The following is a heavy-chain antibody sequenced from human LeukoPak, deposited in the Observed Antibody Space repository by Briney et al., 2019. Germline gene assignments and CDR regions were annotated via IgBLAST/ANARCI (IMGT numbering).Heavy chain of an antibody. CDR2: ISGSGGST. Sequence: QSGGSLRLSCAASGFTLSTYAMSWVRQAPGKGLEWVSAISGSGGSTYYADSVKGRFTISRDNSKNTLYLQMNSLRAEDTAVYYCAKDSTGFPELPDYWGQGTLVTVSS. CDR1: GFTLSTYA. J-gene: IGHJ4*02. V-gene: IGHV3-23*01. D-gene: IGHD1-26*01. CDR3: AKDSTGFPELPDY.